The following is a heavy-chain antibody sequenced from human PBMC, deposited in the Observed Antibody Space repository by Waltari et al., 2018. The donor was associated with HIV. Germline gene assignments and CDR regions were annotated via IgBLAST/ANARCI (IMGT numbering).Heavy chain of an antibody. Sequence: QSTLKESGPTVVKPKQTLTLTCTFSGFSLSVAAVGVGWVRQPPGKPLEWLALIYWDGDKRYSPSRGRRLSIAKDTASSQVVLTLTNLDPGDTASYFCARTLTTMVRGANWYFDLWGRGTLVTVSS. CDR2: IYWDGDK. CDR3: ARTLTTMVRGANWYFDL. J-gene: IGHJ2*01. D-gene: IGHD3-10*01. V-gene: IGHV2-5*02. CDR1: GFSLSVAAVG.